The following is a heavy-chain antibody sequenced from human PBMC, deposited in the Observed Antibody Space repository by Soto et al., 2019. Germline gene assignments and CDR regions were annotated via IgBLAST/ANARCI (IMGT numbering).Heavy chain of an antibody. J-gene: IGHJ5*02. CDR3: LRLLRNSLLVT. CDR1: GDSVSSNHAT. CDR2: TYYRSKWYY. Sequence: SQTLPLTCAISGDSVSSNHATWDWIRQSPSRGLEWLGRTYYRSKWYYDYALSVKSRITINPDTSNNQLSLQPNTVTPDDTALFYCLRLLRNSLLVTWCQGTLVTVSS. V-gene: IGHV6-1*01. D-gene: IGHD6-13*01.